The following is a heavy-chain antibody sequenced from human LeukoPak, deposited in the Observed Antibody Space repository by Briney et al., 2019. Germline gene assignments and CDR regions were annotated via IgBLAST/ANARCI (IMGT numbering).Heavy chain of an antibody. CDR3: ARERRYCSGGSCYRLYYYYMDV. V-gene: IGHV4-34*01. Sequence: SETLSLTCAVYGGSFSGYYWSWIRQPPGKGLEWIGEINHSGSTNYNPSLKSRVTISVDTSRNQFSLKLSSVTAADTAVYYCARERRYCSGGSCYRLYYYYMDVWGKGTTVTVSS. CDR2: INHSGST. J-gene: IGHJ6*03. CDR1: GGSFSGYY. D-gene: IGHD2-15*01.